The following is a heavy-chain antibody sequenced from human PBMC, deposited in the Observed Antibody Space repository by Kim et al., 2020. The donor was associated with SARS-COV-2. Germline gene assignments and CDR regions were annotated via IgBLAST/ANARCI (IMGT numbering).Heavy chain of an antibody. CDR3: ISWFRQNFEY. J-gene: IGHJ4*02. D-gene: IGHD3-10*01. V-gene: IGHV3-15*01. CDR2: IKSKNDGEIT. Sequence: GGSLRLSCAASGFVFSNAWMNWDRQAPGKGLEWVGRIKSKNDGEITEYAAPVKGRFTISRDDSKDTLYLQMDSLKAEDTGVFYCISWFRQNFEYWGQGNL. CDR1: GFVFSNAW.